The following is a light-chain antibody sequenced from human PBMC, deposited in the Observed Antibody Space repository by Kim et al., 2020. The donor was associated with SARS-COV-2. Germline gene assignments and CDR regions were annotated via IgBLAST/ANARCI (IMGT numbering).Light chain of an antibody. J-gene: IGLJ2*01. Sequence: SSELTQDPAVSVALGQTVRITCQGDSLRTYYTTWFQQKPGQAPIVVFYGKNNRPSGIPDRFSGSSSGNTASLTITATQAGDEADYYCNSRDNHENVLFGG. V-gene: IGLV3-19*01. CDR1: SLRTYY. CDR3: NSRDNHENVL. CDR2: GKN.